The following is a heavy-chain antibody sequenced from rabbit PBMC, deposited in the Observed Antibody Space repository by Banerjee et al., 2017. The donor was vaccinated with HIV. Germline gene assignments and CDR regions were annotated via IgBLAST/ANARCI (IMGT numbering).Heavy chain of an antibody. J-gene: IGHJ4*01. Sequence: QQLVESGGGLVKPGASLTLTCKASGFSFSSGYYMCWVRQAPGKGLEWIACIYTDSSGNTYYANWAKGRFTISKTSSTTVTLQMTSLTAADTATYFCARGYDGSGVAGLDLWGQGTLVTVS. CDR1: GFSFSSGYY. V-gene: IGHV1S40*01. CDR3: ARGYDGSGVAGLDL. D-gene: IGHD4-1*01. CDR2: IYTDSSGNT.